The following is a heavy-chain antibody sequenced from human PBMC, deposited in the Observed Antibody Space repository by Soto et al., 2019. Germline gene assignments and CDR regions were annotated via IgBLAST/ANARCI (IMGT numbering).Heavy chain of an antibody. D-gene: IGHD5-18*01. Sequence: QVQLVESGGGVVQPGRSLRLSCAASGFTFSSYAMHWVRQAPGKGLEWVAVISDDGSNKYYADSVKGRFTISRDNSKNTLNMQMNSLRPEDTALYYCAREARTWIQSTTGFDPWGQGALVTVSS. CDR1: GFTFSSYA. J-gene: IGHJ5*02. CDR2: ISDDGSNK. CDR3: AREARTWIQSTTGFDP. V-gene: IGHV3-30-3*01.